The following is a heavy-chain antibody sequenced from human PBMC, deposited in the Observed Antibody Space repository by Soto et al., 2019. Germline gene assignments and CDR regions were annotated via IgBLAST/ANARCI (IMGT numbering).Heavy chain of an antibody. Sequence: GASGKVCCKASGGTFSSYAISWVRQAPGQGLEWMGGSIPIFGTANYAQKFQGRVTITADESTSTAYMELSSLRSEDTAVYYCASRYSSSPFFYYYYGMDVWGQGTTVTVSS. CDR1: GGTFSSYA. J-gene: IGHJ6*02. CDR3: ASRYSSSPFFYYYYGMDV. CDR2: SIPIFGTA. V-gene: IGHV1-69*13. D-gene: IGHD6-6*01.